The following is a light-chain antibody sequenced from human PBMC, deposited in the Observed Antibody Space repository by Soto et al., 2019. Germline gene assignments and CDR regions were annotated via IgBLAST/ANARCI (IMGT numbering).Light chain of an antibody. CDR2: DVS. V-gene: IGKV3-11*01. Sequence: EIVLTPSPATLSLSPGDTATLSCRASQSVTRSLAWFQQKPGPAPRLLIYDVSRRATAIPARFSGSGSGTDFTLTISSLEPEDFAVYYCQQRTTWPTFGGGTKVEIK. J-gene: IGKJ4*01. CDR1: QSVTRS. CDR3: QQRTTWPT.